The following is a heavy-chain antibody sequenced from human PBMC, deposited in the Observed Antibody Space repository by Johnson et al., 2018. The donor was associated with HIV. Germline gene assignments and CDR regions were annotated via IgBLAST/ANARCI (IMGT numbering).Heavy chain of an antibody. V-gene: IGHV3-30*02. D-gene: IGHD3-16*01. CDR2: IRYAGGRI. CDR3: ALTRGGAFDI. Sequence: QVQLVESGGGVVQPGGSLRLSCAASGFTFSSYGMHWVRRTPGKGLEWVAFIRYAGGRIQYVDSVKGRFTISRDNARNLLFLQMNTLRAEDTALYYCALTRGGAFDIWGQGTMVTVSS. CDR1: GFTFSSYG. J-gene: IGHJ3*02.